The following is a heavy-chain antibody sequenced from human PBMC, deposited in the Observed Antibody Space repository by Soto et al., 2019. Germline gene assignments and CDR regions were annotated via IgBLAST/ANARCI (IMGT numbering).Heavy chain of an antibody. D-gene: IGHD3-3*01. Sequence: GGSLRLSCADSGFTFSSYWMHWVRQAPGKGLVWVSRISIDGSRTNYADSVKGRFTISRDNAKNTLYLQMNGLRAEDTAVYYCAKDGQSGFWSGYYLDVWGQGTTVTVSS. V-gene: IGHV3-74*01. CDR1: GFTFSSYW. CDR2: ISIDGSRT. CDR3: AKDGQSGFWSGYYLDV. J-gene: IGHJ6*02.